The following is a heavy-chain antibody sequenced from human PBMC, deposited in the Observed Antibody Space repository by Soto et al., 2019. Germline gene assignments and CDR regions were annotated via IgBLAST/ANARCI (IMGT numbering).Heavy chain of an antibody. V-gene: IGHV3-23*01. J-gene: IGHJ6*02. CDR3: VKVMSGLYYYAMDA. Sequence: PVGSLRLSCAAYGFTFSNYAMSWVRQAPGKGLDWVATINNSGVTSYYADSVKGRFTISRDNSKNTLYLQMNSLRAEDSAVYYCVKVMSGLYYYAMDAWGQGTTVTVSS. CDR2: INNSGVTS. CDR1: GFTFSNYA. D-gene: IGHD3-3*01.